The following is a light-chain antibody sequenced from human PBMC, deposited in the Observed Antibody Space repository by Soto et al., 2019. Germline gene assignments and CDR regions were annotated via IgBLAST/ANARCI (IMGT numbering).Light chain of an antibody. CDR1: QNIRSR. Sequence: DCQMTQSPSTLSASVGDRVTITCRASQNIRSRLAWFQQKPGKAPKLLIYDASSLESGVPSRFSGSGSGTEFTLTISSLQPDDFATYYCQQYNSYWTFGQGTKVDTK. CDR2: DAS. V-gene: IGKV1-5*01. CDR3: QQYNSYWT. J-gene: IGKJ1*01.